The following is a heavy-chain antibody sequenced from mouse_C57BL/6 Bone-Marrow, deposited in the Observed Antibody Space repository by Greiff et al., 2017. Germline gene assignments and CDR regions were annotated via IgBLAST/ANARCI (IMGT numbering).Heavy chain of an antibody. V-gene: IGHV3-6*01. CDR2: ISYDGSN. Sequence: ESGPGLVKPSQSLSLTSSVTGYSITSGYYWNWIRQFPGNKLEWMGYISYDGSNNYNPSLKNRISITRDTSKNQFFLKLNSVTTEDTATYYCARGAYWGQGTLVTVSA. CDR3: ARGAY. J-gene: IGHJ3*01. CDR1: GYSITSGYY.